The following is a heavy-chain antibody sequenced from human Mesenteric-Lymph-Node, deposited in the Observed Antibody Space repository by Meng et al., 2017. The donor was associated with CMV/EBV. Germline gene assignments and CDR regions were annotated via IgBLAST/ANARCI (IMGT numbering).Heavy chain of an antibody. Sequence: VSGASISSNNWWSWVRQPPGKGLEWIGEIYHSGSSNYNPSLKSRVTISVDKSKNQFSLELSSVTAADTAVYYCARDRGSSPDYYFDYWGQGILVTVSS. CDR2: IYHSGSS. CDR1: GASISSNNW. CDR3: ARDRGSSPDYYFDY. V-gene: IGHV4-4*02. J-gene: IGHJ4*02. D-gene: IGHD6-6*01.